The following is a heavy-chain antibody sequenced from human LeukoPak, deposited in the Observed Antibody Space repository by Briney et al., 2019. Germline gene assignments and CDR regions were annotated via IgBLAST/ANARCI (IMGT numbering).Heavy chain of an antibody. D-gene: IGHD2-2*01. CDR1: TGSISSGGYY. Sequence: SETLSLTCTVSTGSISSGGYYWSWIRQHPGRGLEWIGYIYYSSSTYYNTSHTRRVTISVDSSKTQFSLKLSSGTAADTAVYYCARFVPISTSAVDYWGQGTLVTVSS. CDR2: IYYSSST. CDR3: ARFVPISTSAVDY. J-gene: IGHJ4*02. V-gene: IGHV4-31*03.